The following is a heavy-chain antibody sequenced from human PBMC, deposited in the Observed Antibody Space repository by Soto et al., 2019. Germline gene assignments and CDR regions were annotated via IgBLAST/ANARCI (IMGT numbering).Heavy chain of an antibody. J-gene: IGHJ6*03. CDR2: ISYDGSNK. V-gene: IGHV3-30*18. CDR3: AKDLITLVRGVIPYYMDV. D-gene: IGHD3-10*01. CDR1: GFTFSYYG. Sequence: PGGSLRLSCAASGFTFSYYGMHWVRQAPGKGLEWVAVISYDGSNKYYADSVKGRFTISRDNSKNTLYLQMNSLRAEDTAVFYCAKDLITLVRGVIPYYMDVWGKGTRVTVPS.